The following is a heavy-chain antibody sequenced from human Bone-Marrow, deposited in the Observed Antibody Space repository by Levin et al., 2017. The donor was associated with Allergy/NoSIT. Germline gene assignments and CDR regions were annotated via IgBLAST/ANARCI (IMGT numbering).Heavy chain of an antibody. CDR3: ARGSWNHAFDI. CDR2: VEPSDSQS. V-gene: IGHV5-10-1*01. CDR1: GYSFSNYW. J-gene: IGHJ3*02. Sequence: GGSLRLSCKASGYSFSNYWISWVRQMPGKGLEWMGRVEPSDSQSKYSPPFQGHVTISDDKSISTAFLQWSSLKASDTAMYYCARGSWNHAFDIWGQGTMVTVSS. D-gene: IGHD1-1*01.